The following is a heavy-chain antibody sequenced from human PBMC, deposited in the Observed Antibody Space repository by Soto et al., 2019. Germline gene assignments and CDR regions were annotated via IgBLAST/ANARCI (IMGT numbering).Heavy chain of an antibody. CDR2: IFYSGST. CDR3: ARGAYGDYGYLDY. D-gene: IGHD4-17*01. V-gene: IGHV4-59*01. CDR1: GGSISSYY. J-gene: IGHJ4*02. Sequence: QVQLQESGPGLVKPSETLSLTCPVSGGSISSYYWSWIRQPPGKGLEWSGYIFYSGSTNYNPSLKSRVTVSVDSSKNQFSLKVSSVTAADTAVYYCARGAYGDYGYLDYWGQGTLVTVSS.